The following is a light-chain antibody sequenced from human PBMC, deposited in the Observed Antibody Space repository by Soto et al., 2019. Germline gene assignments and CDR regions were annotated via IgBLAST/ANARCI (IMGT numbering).Light chain of an antibody. J-gene: IGLJ1*01. Sequence: QSVLTQPPSASGSPGQSVTISCTGTGSDVGGYNFVSWYQHHPGKAPKLMIFDVSERPSGVPDRFSGSKSGNTASLTVSGLQAEDEADYYCSSYAGSNSYVFGTGTKLTVL. CDR3: SSYAGSNSYV. CDR1: GSDVGGYNF. CDR2: DVS. V-gene: IGLV2-8*01.